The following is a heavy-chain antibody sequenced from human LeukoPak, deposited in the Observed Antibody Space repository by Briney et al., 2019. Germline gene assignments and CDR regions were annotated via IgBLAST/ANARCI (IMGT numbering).Heavy chain of an antibody. J-gene: IGHJ4*02. CDR2: MNPNSGDT. CDR1: RYTFTTYD. V-gene: IGHV1-8*01. CDR3: ARELRRDEH. Sequence: ASVKASPKASRYTFTTYDVDCARQASGESLEWMGYMNPNSGDTGYAQKFQGRLTMTWDTSITTAYMELASLRSDDTAVYYCARELRRDEHWGQGTLVTVSS.